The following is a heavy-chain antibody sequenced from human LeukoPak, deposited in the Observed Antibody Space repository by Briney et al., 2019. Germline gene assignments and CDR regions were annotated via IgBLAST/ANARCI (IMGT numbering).Heavy chain of an antibody. CDR3: ESGTQQQWSSF. D-gene: IGHD3-10*01. J-gene: IGHJ4*02. Sequence: SETLSLTCTVSSGSISTSNYCWGWVRQPPGKALEWIGNIFYSGSTYYSPSLKSRVTISLDTSRNQFSLKLNSVTAADTAVYYCESGTQQQWSSFWGQGTLVTVSS. V-gene: IGHV4-39*07. CDR2: IFYSGST. CDR1: SGSISTSNYC.